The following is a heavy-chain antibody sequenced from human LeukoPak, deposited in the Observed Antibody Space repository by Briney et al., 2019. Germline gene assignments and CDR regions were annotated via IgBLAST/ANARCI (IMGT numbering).Heavy chain of an antibody. CDR1: GGSIGSSNYY. J-gene: IGHJ4*01. CDR2: IYYSGDT. Sequence: PSETLSLTCTVSGGSIGSSNYYWGWIRQPPGKGLEWVGGIYYSGDTHYNPSLKSRVTISVDTSKHQFSLKLTSVTAADTAVYYCARLFAVVTRFFDYWGQGTLVTVSS. V-gene: IGHV4-39*01. D-gene: IGHD3-3*01. CDR3: ARLFAVVTRFFDY.